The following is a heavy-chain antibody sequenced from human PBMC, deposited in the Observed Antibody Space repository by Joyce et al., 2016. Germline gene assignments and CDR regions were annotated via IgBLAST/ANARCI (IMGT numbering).Heavy chain of an antibody. V-gene: IGHV4-34*02. CDR1: GGSFSGNY. Sequence: QVQLQQWGGGLLKPSETLSLTCAVYGGSFSGNYWSWSRQPPGKGLEWIGEVNHSGSTSYDESLKSRVTISVDTSKNQLSLNLTSVTAADTAVYFCARGLVVTGTRVRGYNYGYSSWGQGTLVTVSS. CDR2: VNHSGST. D-gene: IGHD5-18*01. CDR3: ARGLVVTGTRVRGYNYGYSS. J-gene: IGHJ5*02.